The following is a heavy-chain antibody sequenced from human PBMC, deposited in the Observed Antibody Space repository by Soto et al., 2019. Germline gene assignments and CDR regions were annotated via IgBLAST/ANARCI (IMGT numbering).Heavy chain of an antibody. J-gene: IGHJ4*02. CDR1: GYTFTSYT. CDR2: INAGNGKI. V-gene: IGHV1-3*01. CDR3: AREMSPSGDSCWDY. D-gene: IGHD3-22*01. Sequence: QVHLVQSGAEVKKPGASVRVSCTTSGYTFTSYTVHWVRQAPGQRPEWMGWINAGNGKIKYSQKLQGRVAITMDTSASTVYMDLSSLRSEDTAVYYCAREMSPSGDSCWDYWGQGTVITVSA.